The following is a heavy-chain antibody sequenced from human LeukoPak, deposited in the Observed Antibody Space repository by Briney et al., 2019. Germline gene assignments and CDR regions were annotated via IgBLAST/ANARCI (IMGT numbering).Heavy chain of an antibody. CDR2: INHSGST. Sequence: SETLSLTCAVYGGSFSGYYWSWIRQPPGKGLEWIGEINHSGSTNYNPPLKSRVTISVDTSKNQFSLKLSSVTAADTAVYYCARRAGWFDPWGQGTLVTVSS. J-gene: IGHJ5*02. CDR1: GGSFSGYY. CDR3: ARRAGWFDP. V-gene: IGHV4-34*01.